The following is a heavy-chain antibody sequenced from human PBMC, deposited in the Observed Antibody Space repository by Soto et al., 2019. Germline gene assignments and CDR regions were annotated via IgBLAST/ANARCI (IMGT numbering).Heavy chain of an antibody. CDR3: ARDDSPTFGYFDL. CDR2: ISYDGNNK. Sequence: QGQLVESGGGVVQPGRSLRLSCAASGFIFNNYAMHWVRQAPGQGLEWVAVISYDGNNKYYADSVKGRLTISRDNSKNTLFLQMRSLRPEDPAVYYCARDDSPTFGYFDLWGRGTLVTVSS. V-gene: IGHV3-30-3*01. CDR1: GFIFNNYA. J-gene: IGHJ2*01. D-gene: IGHD3-3*01.